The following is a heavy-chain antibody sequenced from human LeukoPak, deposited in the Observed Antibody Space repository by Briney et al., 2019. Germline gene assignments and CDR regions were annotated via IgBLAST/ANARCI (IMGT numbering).Heavy chain of an antibody. J-gene: IGHJ4*02. CDR3: AKAQLRYSYGHVPFDY. V-gene: IGHV3-30*02. CDR1: GFTFSSYS. Sequence: GGSLRLSCAASGFTFSSYSMNWVRQAPGKGLEWVAFIRYDGSNKYYADSVKGRFTISRDNSKNTLYLQMNSLRAEDTAVYYCAKAQLRYSYGHVPFDYWGQGTLVTVSS. D-gene: IGHD5-18*01. CDR2: IRYDGSNK.